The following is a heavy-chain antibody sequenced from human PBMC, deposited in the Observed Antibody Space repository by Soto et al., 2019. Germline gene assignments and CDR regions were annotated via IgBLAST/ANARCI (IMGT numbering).Heavy chain of an antibody. J-gene: IGHJ6*02. V-gene: IGHV6-1*01. Sequence: SQTLSLTCVISGDSVSINSAAWNWIRQSPSRGLEWLGRTYYRSKWYNDYAVSVKSRITINPDTSKNQFSLQLNSVTPEDTAVYYCARVRHSSSYYYYYVMDVWGQGTTVTVSS. CDR1: GDSVSINSAA. D-gene: IGHD6-6*01. CDR2: TYYRSKWYN. CDR3: ARVRHSSSYYYYYVMDV.